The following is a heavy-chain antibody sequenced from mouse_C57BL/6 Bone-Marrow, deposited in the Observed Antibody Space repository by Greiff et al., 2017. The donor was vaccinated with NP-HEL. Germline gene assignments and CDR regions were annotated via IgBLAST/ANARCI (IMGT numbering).Heavy chain of an antibody. V-gene: IGHV1-15*01. CDR1: GYTFTDYE. CDR2: IDPETGGT. D-gene: IGHD2-12*01. Sequence: QVQLQQSGAELVRPGASVTLSCKASGYTFTDYEMHWVKQTPVHGLEWIGAIDPETGGTAYNQKFKGKAILTADKSSSTAYMELRSLTSEDSAVYYCTRNPYVYYFDYWGQGTTLTVSS. J-gene: IGHJ2*01. CDR3: TRNPYVYYFDY.